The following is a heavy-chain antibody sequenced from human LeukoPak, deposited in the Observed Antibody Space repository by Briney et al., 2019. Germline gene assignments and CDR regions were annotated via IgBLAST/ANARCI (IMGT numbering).Heavy chain of an antibody. CDR1: GFTFSSYA. Sequence: GGSLRLSCAASGFTFSSYAMHWVRQAPGKGLEWVSAISGSGGSTYYADSVKGRFTISRDNSKSTLYLQMNSLRAEDTAVYYCVGDDFWSGYYSPHYYMDVWGKGTTVTVSS. V-gene: IGHV3-23*01. D-gene: IGHD3-3*01. J-gene: IGHJ6*03. CDR3: VGDDFWSGYYSPHYYMDV. CDR2: ISGSGGST.